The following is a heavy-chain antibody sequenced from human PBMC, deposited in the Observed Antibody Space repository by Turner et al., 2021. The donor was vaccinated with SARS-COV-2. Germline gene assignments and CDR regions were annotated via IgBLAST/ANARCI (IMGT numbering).Heavy chain of an antibody. CDR2: ISYDGSTK. D-gene: IGHD3-10*01. CDR3: AKDGGMVRGVYYGMDV. CDR1: GFTFSSYG. J-gene: IGHJ6*02. Sequence: QVQLVESGGGVVQPGTSLRLSCAASGFTFSSYGMHWVRQAPGKGLEWAAVISYDGSTKSYADSVKGRFTISRDNSKNTLYLQMNGLRVEDTAVYYCAKDGGMVRGVYYGMDVWGQGTTVTVSS. V-gene: IGHV3-30*18.